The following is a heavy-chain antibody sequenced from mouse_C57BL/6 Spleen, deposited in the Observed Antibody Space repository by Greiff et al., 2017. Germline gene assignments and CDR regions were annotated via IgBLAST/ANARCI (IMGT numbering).Heavy chain of an antibody. CDR1: GYTFTSYT. J-gene: IGHJ2*01. CDR3: ASSADHPFYYFDY. Sequence: QVQLQQSGAELARPGSSVKMSCKASGYTFTSYTMHWVKQRPGQGLEWIGYINPSSGYTKYNQKFKDKATLTADKSSSTAYMQLSSLTSEDSAVYYCASSADHPFYYFDYWGQGTTLTVSS. V-gene: IGHV1-4*01. CDR2: INPSSGYT. D-gene: IGHD1-2*01.